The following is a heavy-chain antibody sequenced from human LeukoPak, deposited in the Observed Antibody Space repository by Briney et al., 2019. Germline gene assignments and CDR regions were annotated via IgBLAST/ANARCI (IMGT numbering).Heavy chain of an antibody. V-gene: IGHV4-39*07. CDR3: VRVRTGSISDH. J-gene: IGHJ4*02. CDR2: IYYSGTA. Sequence: SETLSLTCTVSGGSISSGSYYWGWIRQPPGKGLEWIGSIYYSGTAYYNPSLRSRVTVSRDTSKNQFSLNLNSVTAADTAVYYCVRVRTGSISDHWGQGILVIVSS. D-gene: IGHD2-8*02. CDR1: GGSISSGSYY.